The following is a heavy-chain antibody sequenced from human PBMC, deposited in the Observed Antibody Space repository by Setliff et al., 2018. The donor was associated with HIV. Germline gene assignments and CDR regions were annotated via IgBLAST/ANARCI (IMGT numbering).Heavy chain of an antibody. D-gene: IGHD6-13*01. CDR1: GCMFSSYG. CDR3: ARDPRYSSVWFRNGGVDD. V-gene: IGHV1-18*01. J-gene: IGHJ4*02. CDR2: VSNKGDT. Sequence: GASVKVSCKASGCMFSSYGISWVRQAPGQGLEWMGWVSNKGDTNYVQKLQDRRTITTDTSTSTAYLELRELRSEDTAVYYCARDPRYSSVWFRNGGVDDWGQGTLVTVSS.